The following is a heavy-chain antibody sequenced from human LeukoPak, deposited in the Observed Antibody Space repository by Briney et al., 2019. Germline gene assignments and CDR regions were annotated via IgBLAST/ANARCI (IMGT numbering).Heavy chain of an antibody. D-gene: IGHD4-11*01. CDR3: ARSLKMTYSWLDP. J-gene: IGHJ5*02. CDR1: DGSMSNYY. CDR2: IYTSGTT. Sequence: SETLSLTCTVSDGSMSNYYWNWIRQPAGKGLEWIGRIYTSGTTNYNPSLKTRVTISLDKSKNQFSLKLSSVTATDTALSYCARSLKMTYSWLDPWGQGAQVTVSS. V-gene: IGHV4-4*07.